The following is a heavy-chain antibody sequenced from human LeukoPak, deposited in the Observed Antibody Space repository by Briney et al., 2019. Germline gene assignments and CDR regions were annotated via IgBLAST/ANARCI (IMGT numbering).Heavy chain of an antibody. Sequence: SVKVSCKASGGTFSSYAISWVRQAPGQGLEWRGGIIPIFGTANYAQNFQGRDTITADESTSTAYMELSSLRSEDTAVYYCARAHTYYYDSSGTPHDAFDIWGQGTMVTVSS. J-gene: IGHJ3*02. V-gene: IGHV1-69*13. CDR3: ARAHTYYYDSSGTPHDAFDI. D-gene: IGHD3-22*01. CDR2: IIPIFGTA. CDR1: GGTFSSYA.